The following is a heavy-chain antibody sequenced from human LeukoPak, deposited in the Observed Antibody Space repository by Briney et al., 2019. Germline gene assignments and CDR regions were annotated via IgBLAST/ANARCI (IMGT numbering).Heavy chain of an antibody. CDR3: ARGRYYYDSSGYYISDHYYFDS. J-gene: IGHJ4*02. CDR1: GFTVSNDY. CDR2: IYSGGST. D-gene: IGHD3-22*01. V-gene: IGHV3-66*01. Sequence: GGSLRLSCVASGFTVSNDYMNWVRQAPGKGLEWVSVIYSGGSTYFADSVKGRFTISRDNSKNTLYLQMNSLRAEDTAVYYCARGRYYYDSSGYYISDHYYFDSWGQGTLVTVSS.